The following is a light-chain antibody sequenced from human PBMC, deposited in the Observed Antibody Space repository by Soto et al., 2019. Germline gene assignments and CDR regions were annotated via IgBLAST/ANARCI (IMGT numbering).Light chain of an antibody. CDR1: SSDVGGYNY. J-gene: IGLJ1*01. Sequence: QSVLTQPPSASGSPGQSVTISCTGTSSDVGGYNYVSWYQQHPGKAPKLMIYEVSKRPSGVPDRFSGSKSGNTASLTVSGFQAEDEADYYCSSYAGSNNLDVFGTGTKVTVL. V-gene: IGLV2-8*01. CDR3: SSYAGSNNLDV. CDR2: EVS.